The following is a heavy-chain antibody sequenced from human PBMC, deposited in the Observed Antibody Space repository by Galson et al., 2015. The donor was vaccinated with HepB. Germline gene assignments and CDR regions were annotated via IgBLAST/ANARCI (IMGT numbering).Heavy chain of an antibody. D-gene: IGHD6-19*01. CDR3: AREEIGYSSGWYECY. Sequence: CTVSGGSIRSYYWSWIRQPAGKGLEWIGRIYTSGSTNYNPSLKSRVTMSVDTSKNQFSLKLSSVTAADTAVYYCAREEIGYSSGWYECYWGQGTLVTVSS. J-gene: IGHJ4*02. V-gene: IGHV4-4*07. CDR1: GGSIRSYY. CDR2: IYTSGST.